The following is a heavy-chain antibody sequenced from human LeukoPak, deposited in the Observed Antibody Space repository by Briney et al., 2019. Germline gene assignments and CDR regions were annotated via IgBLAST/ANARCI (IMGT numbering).Heavy chain of an antibody. J-gene: IGHJ4*02. CDR1: GFTVSSNF. V-gene: IGHV3-66*01. CDR3: ALGLVTDY. Sequence: PGGSLRLSCAASGFTVSSNFMSWVRQAPGKGLEWVSVIYSGGSTYYADSVKGRFTISRDNSKNTLYLQMTSLRVEDTAVYYCALGLVTDYWGQGTLVTVSS. CDR2: IYSGGST. D-gene: IGHD3-9*01.